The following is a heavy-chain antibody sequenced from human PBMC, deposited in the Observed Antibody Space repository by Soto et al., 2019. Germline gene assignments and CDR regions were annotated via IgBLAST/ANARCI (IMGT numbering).Heavy chain of an antibody. Sequence: QVQLVQPGAEVKKPGASVRVSCEASGYRFTTHYIHWVRQAPGQGLEWMGRMNVDTGGTTYAHKFQGRVTMIRDTSSRTADLEVSSVKSDDTAMYYCAREGNFALRGYSFGFDFWGQGTLVTVAS. CDR3: AREGNFALRGYSFGFDF. V-gene: IGHV1-2*06. D-gene: IGHD5-18*01. CDR1: GYRFTTHY. CDR2: MNVDTGGT. J-gene: IGHJ4*02.